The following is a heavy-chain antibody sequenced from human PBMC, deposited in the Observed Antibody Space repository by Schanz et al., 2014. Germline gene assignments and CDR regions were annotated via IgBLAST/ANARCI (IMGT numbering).Heavy chain of an antibody. CDR2: IKKDGSEK. D-gene: IGHD1-1*01. CDR1: GFSFGTYA. V-gene: IGHV3-7*01. CDR3: ARGRVLES. Sequence: EVQLVASGGGLVQPGGSLRLSCAASGFSFGTYAMSWVRQAPGKGLEWVANIKKDGSEKYYVDSVKGRFTISRDNAKNSLFLQMNSLRPEDTAVYYCARGRVLESWGQGTLVTVSS. J-gene: IGHJ5*02.